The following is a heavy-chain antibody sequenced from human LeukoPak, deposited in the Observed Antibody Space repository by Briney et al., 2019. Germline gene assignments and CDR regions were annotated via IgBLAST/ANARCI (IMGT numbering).Heavy chain of an antibody. CDR3: ASDRPSSSSALWFDP. Sequence: GGSLRLSCAASGFTFSSYSMNWVCQAPGKGLEWVSSISSSSSYIYYADSVKGRFTISRDNAKNSLYLQMNSLRAEDTAVYYCASDRPSSSSALWFDPWGQGTLVTVSS. J-gene: IGHJ5*02. CDR2: ISSSSSYI. CDR1: GFTFSSYS. V-gene: IGHV3-21*01. D-gene: IGHD6-6*01.